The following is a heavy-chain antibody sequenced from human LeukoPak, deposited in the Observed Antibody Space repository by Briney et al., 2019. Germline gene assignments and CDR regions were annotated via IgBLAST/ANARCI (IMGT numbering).Heavy chain of an antibody. J-gene: IGHJ6*03. Sequence: PGGSLRLSCAASGFTFSSYAMSWVRQAPGKGLEWVSTISGSGGSTSYADAVKGRFTTSRESSKTTLYLQMNSLRAADTAVYYCAKRFNYYMDVWGKGTTVTVSS. D-gene: IGHD3-10*01. CDR1: GFTFSSYA. CDR3: AKRFNYYMDV. CDR2: ISGSGGST. V-gene: IGHV3-23*01.